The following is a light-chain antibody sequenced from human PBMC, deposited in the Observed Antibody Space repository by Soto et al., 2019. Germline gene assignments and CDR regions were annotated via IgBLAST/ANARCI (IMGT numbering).Light chain of an antibody. CDR3: MQALQTRYT. CDR2: LGS. Sequence: EIVMTQSPLSLPVTPGEPASISSRSSKSPLHSNEYNYLDWYLKKPGQSPQLLIYLGSNRSSGVPDRFSGSGSGTDFTLKISRVEAEDVGVYYCMQALQTRYTFGQGTKLEIK. V-gene: IGKV2-28*01. J-gene: IGKJ2*01. CDR1: KSPLHSNEYNY.